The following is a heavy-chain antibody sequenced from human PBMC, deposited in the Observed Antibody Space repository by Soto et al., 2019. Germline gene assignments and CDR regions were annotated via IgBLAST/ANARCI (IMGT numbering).Heavy chain of an antibody. CDR3: AREDSSGWYSGLDY. J-gene: IGHJ4*02. Sequence: SETLSLTCTVSGGSISSYYWSWIRQPPGKGLEWIGYIYYSGSTNYNPSLKSRVTISVDTSKNQFSLKLSSVTAADTAVYYCAREDSSGWYSGLDYWGQGTLVTVSS. CDR1: GGSISSYY. D-gene: IGHD6-19*01. V-gene: IGHV4-59*01. CDR2: IYYSGST.